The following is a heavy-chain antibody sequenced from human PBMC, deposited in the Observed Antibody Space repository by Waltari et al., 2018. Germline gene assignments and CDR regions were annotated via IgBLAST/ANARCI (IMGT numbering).Heavy chain of an antibody. CDR1: GGSFSGYY. CDR2: INHSGST. J-gene: IGHJ6*02. Sequence: QVQLQQWGAGLLKPSETLSLTCAVYGGSFSGYYWGWIRQPPGKGLEWIGEINHSGSTNYNPSLKSRVTISVDTSKNQFSLKLSSVTAADTAVYYCARGPDYAYYGMDVWGQGTTVTVSS. CDR3: ARGPDYAYYGMDV. V-gene: IGHV4-34*01.